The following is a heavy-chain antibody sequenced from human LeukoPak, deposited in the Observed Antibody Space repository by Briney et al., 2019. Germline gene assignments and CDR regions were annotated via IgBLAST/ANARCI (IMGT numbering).Heavy chain of an antibody. CDR3: ARASKEYCSGTSCYALGY. J-gene: IGHJ4*02. CDR1: GFTVSSNY. D-gene: IGHD2-2*01. V-gene: IGHV3-53*01. CDR2: IYSGGST. Sequence: GGSLRLSCAASGFTVSSNYMSWVRQAPGKGLEWVSVIYSGGSTYYADSVKGRFTISRDNSKNTLYLQMNSLRAEDTAVYYCARASKEYCSGTSCYALGYWGQGTLVTVSS.